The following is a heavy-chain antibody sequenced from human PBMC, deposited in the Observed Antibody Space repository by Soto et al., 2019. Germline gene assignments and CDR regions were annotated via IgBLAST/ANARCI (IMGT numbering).Heavy chain of an antibody. V-gene: IGHV4-4*02. CDR1: GVSISRSNW. D-gene: IGHD2-15*01. J-gene: IGHJ4*02. Sequence: SETLSLTCSVSGVSISRSNWWTWVRQAPGKGLEWIGELYPSGGTTYNPSLQNRVTISVDYSKNQFSLKLSSMTAADTAVYYCARGAGIVVVVAATGAFDYWGQGTLVTVSS. CDR2: LYPSGGT. CDR3: ARGAGIVVVVAATGAFDY.